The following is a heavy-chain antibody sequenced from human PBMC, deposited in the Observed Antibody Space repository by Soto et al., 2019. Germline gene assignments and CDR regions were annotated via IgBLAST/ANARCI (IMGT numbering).Heavy chain of an antibody. J-gene: IGHJ6*02. Sequence: PSETLSLTCAVYGGSFSGYYWSWIRQPPGKGLEWIGEINHSGSTNHNPSLKSRVTISVDTSKNQFSLKLSSVTAADTAVYYCARARIRAGITGTTYYYGMDVWGQGTTVTVSS. D-gene: IGHD1-7*01. CDR2: INHSGST. CDR1: GGSFSGYY. CDR3: ARARIRAGITGTTYYYGMDV. V-gene: IGHV4-34*01.